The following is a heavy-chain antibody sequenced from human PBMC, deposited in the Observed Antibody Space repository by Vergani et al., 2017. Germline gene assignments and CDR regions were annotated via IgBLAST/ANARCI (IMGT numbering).Heavy chain of an antibody. CDR2: IIPILGIA. D-gene: IGHD3-16*01. V-gene: IGHV1-69*04. CDR3: SRVPWGELGVGYFDY. J-gene: IGHJ4*02. Sequence: QVQLVQSGAEVKKPGSSVKVSCKASGGTFSSYAISWVRQAPGQGLEWMGRIIPILGIANYAQKFQGRVTITADKSTSTAYMGLSSLRSEDTAVYYCSRVPWGELGVGYFDYWGQGTLVTVSS. CDR1: GGTFSSYA.